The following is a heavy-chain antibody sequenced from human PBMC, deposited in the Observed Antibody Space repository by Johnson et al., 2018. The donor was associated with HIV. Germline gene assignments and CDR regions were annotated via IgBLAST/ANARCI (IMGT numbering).Heavy chain of an antibody. CDR2: ISYDGSNK. J-gene: IGHJ3*01. CDR3: ARAKVNWTQGDAFDV. V-gene: IGHV3-30*14. D-gene: IGHD1-1*01. CDR1: GFTFSNFA. Sequence: QVQLVESGGGVVQPGRSLRLSCAASGFTFSNFAMHWVRQAPGKGLEWVVVISYDGSNKYYVDSVKGRFTISRDNAKNSLYLQMNSLRAGDTAVYYCARAKVNWTQGDAFDVWGQGTMVTVAS.